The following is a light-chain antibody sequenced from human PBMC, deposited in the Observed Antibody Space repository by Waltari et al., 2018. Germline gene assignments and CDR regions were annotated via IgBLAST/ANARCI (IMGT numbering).Light chain of an antibody. CDR3: QQYANTPRT. CDR1: QSVLYSPNNKNY. Sequence: DIVMTQSPDSLAVSLGKRATVNCKSSQSVLYSPNNKNYLAWYQQKPGQPPKLLIYWASTRESGVPDRFSGSGSGTDFTLTISSLQAEDVAVYYCQQYANTPRTFGQGTTVEIK. J-gene: IGKJ1*01. V-gene: IGKV4-1*01. CDR2: WAS.